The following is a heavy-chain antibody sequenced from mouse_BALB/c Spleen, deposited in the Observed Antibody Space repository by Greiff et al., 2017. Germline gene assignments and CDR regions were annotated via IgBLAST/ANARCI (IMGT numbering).Heavy chain of an antibody. J-gene: IGHJ1*01. CDR1: GFSLSTSGMG. D-gene: IGHD2-3*01. CDR2: IYWDDDK. V-gene: IGHV8-12*01. Sequence: QVTLKVSGPGILQPSQTLSLTCSFSGFSLSTSGMGVSWIRQPSGKGLEWLAHIYWDDDKRYNPSLKSRLTISKDTSRNQVFLKITSVDTADTATYYCARRDGYYDYWYFDVWGAGTTVTVSS. CDR3: ARRDGYYDYWYFDV.